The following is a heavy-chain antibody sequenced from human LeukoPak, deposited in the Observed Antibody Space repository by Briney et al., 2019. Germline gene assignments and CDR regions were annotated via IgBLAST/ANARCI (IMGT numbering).Heavy chain of an antibody. V-gene: IGHV4-59*01. Sequence: PETLSLTCTVSGGSISSYYWSWIRQPPGKGLEWIGYIYYSGSTNYNPSLKSRVTISVDTSKNQFSLKLSSVTAADTAVYYCASSATTVGYYYGMDVWGQGTTVTVSS. CDR2: IYYSGST. D-gene: IGHD1-1*01. CDR1: GGSISSYY. J-gene: IGHJ6*02. CDR3: ASSATTVGYYYGMDV.